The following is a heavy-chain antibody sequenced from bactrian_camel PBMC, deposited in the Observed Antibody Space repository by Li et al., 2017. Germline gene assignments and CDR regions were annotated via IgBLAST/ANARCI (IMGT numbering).Heavy chain of an antibody. V-gene: IGHV3S6*01. Sequence: HVQLVESGGGLVQPGGSLTLSCLASGFTLSNYWMSWVRQAPGKGLEWVSSILSDGSGTRYVDSVKGRFTVSRDNGKNTAYLEMKTLKSEDTAQYYCVHGSFYDGFPKWGQGTQVTVS. CDR2: ILSDGSGT. J-gene: IGHJ4*01. CDR3: VHGSFYDGFPK. CDR1: GFTLSNYW. D-gene: IGHD3*01.